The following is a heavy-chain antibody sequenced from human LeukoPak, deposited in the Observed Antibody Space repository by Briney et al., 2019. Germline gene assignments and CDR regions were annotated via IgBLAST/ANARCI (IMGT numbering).Heavy chain of an antibody. CDR2: IGTAGDT. CDR3: ARAIAAAGTLGAFDI. V-gene: IGHV3-13*01. D-gene: IGHD6-13*01. J-gene: IGHJ3*02. CDR1: GFTFSSYD. Sequence: PGGSLRLSCAASGFTFSSYDMHWVRQATGKGLEWVSAIGTAGDTYYPGSVKGRFTISRENAKNSLYLQMNSLRAGDTAVYYCARAIAAAGTLGAFDIWGQGTMVTVSS.